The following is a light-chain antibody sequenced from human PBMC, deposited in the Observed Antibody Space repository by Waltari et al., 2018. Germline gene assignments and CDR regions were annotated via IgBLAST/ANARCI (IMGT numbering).Light chain of an antibody. Sequence: EIVLTQSLATLSLSPGERATLSCRASQSISSDLGWYQQKPGQAPRLLIYDASNRATGIPARFRGSGSGTDFTLTISSLEPEDIAVYYCQQRSKWPRTFGQGTKVEIK. CDR3: QQRSKWPRT. J-gene: IGKJ1*01. V-gene: IGKV3-11*01. CDR1: QSISSD. CDR2: DAS.